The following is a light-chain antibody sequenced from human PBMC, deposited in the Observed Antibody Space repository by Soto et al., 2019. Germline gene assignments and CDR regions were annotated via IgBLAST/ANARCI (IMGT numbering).Light chain of an antibody. J-gene: IGLJ2*01. CDR1: SSDVGAYNY. V-gene: IGLV2-11*01. CDR3: CSYAGSYMVV. CDR2: DVT. Sequence: QSVLTQPRSVSGSLRQSVTMSCTGTSSDVGAYNYVSWYQQFPGKVPKVLIFDVTQRPSGVPDRFSGSKSGNTASLTISGLQAEDEADYYCCSYAGSYMVVFGGGTKLTVL.